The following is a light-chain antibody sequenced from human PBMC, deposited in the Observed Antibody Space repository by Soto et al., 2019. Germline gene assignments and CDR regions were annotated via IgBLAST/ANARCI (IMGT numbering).Light chain of an antibody. Sequence: QSVLTQPASVSGSPGQSITISCTGTSSDVGGYNYVSWYQQHPGKAPKLMIYEVSNRPSGVSNRFSGSKSGNTASQTISGLQAEDEADYYCSSYTSSSTAWVFGGGTKLTVL. CDR1: SSDVGGYNY. J-gene: IGLJ3*02. V-gene: IGLV2-14*01. CDR2: EVS. CDR3: SSYTSSSTAWV.